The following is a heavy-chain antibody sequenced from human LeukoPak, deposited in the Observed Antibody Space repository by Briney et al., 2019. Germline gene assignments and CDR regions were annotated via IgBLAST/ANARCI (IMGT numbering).Heavy chain of an antibody. CDR2: IIAILSQA. CDR1: GGTFSTYA. Sequence: SVKVSCKASGGTFSTYASSWVRPAPGQGLEWMGRIIAILSQANYAQKFRGRVSITADESTTAAYLELSRLRSEDTAVYYCATGGDYRDAFDMWGQGTMVTVSS. V-gene: IGHV1-69*11. CDR3: ATGGDYRDAFDM. J-gene: IGHJ3*02. D-gene: IGHD4-17*01.